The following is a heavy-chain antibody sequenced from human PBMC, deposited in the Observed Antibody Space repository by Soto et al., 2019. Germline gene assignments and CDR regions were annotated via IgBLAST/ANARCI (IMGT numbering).Heavy chain of an antibody. J-gene: IGHJ3*02. CDR2: INWNGGST. Sequence: GESLKISCAASGFTFDDYGMSWVRQAPGKGLEWVSGINWNGGSTGYADSVKGRFTISRDNAKNSLYLQMNSLRAEDTALYHCARDAVVAAKTGAFDIWGQGTMVTVSS. CDR1: GFTFDDYG. V-gene: IGHV3-20*01. CDR3: ARDAVVAAKTGAFDI. D-gene: IGHD2-15*01.